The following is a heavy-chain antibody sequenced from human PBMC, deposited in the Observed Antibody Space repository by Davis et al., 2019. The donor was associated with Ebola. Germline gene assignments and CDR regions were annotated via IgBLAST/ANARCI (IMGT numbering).Heavy chain of an antibody. J-gene: IGHJ6*02. V-gene: IGHV4-59*01. CDR3: ARDDAPRKYSSSWTVYYYYYGMDV. D-gene: IGHD6-13*01. CDR2: IYYSGST. CDR1: GGSISSYY. Sequence: PGGSLRLSCTVSGGSISSYYWSWIRQPPGKGLEWIGYIYYSGSTNYNPSLKSRVTISVDTSKNQFSLKLSSVTAADTAVYYCARDDAPRKYSSSWTVYYYYYGMDVWGQGTTVTVSS.